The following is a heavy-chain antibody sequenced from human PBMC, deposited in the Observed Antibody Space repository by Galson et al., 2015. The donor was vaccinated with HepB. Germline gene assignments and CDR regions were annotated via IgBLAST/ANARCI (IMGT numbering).Heavy chain of an antibody. CDR1: GFTFSSYG. D-gene: IGHD2-2*03. V-gene: IGHV3-30*02. Sequence: SLRLSCAASGFTFSSYGMHWVRQAPGKGLEWVAFIRYDGSNEYYADSVKGRFTISRDNSKNTLYLQMNSLRAEDTAVYYCAKDGYCSSTSCYGGYYFDYWGQGTLVTVSS. CDR3: AKDGYCSSTSCYGGYYFDY. CDR2: IRYDGSNE. J-gene: IGHJ4*02.